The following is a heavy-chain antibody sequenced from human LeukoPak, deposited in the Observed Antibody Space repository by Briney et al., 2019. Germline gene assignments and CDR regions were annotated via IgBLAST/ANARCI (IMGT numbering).Heavy chain of an antibody. Sequence: SETLSLTCAVSGGSISSGGYSWSWIRQPPGKGLEWIGYIYHSGSTYYNPSLKSRVTISVDRSKNQFSLKLSSVTAADTAVYYCASGDYGDYLGAHDAFDIWGQGTMVTVSS. CDR1: GGSISSGGYS. CDR2: IYHSGST. J-gene: IGHJ3*02. V-gene: IGHV4-30-2*01. CDR3: ASGDYGDYLGAHDAFDI. D-gene: IGHD4-17*01.